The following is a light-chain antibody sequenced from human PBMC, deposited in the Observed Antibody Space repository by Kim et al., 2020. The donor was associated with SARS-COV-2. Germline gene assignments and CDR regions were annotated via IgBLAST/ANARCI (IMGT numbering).Light chain of an antibody. Sequence: SPGERSTLSCRAMRSVSNSYLAWYQQKPGQAPRLLIYATSSRATGIPDRFSGSGSGTDFTLTISRLEPEDFAVYYCQQYGSSPRTFGQGTKVDIK. CDR1: RSVSNSY. CDR2: ATS. J-gene: IGKJ1*01. V-gene: IGKV3-20*01. CDR3: QQYGSSPRT.